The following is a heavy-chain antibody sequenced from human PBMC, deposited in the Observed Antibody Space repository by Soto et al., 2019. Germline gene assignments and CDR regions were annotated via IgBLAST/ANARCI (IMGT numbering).Heavy chain of an antibody. CDR1: GGTFSSYA. D-gene: IGHD4-17*01. J-gene: IGHJ6*02. V-gene: IGHV1-69*01. Sequence: QVQLVQSGAEVKKPGSSVKVSCKASGGTFSSYAISWVRQAPGQGLEWMGGIIPIFGTANYAQKFQGRVTITADESTSTAYMELRSLRSDDTAVYYCARDIPHDYGDYEGEYYYYGMDVWGQGTTVTVSS. CDR2: IIPIFGTA. CDR3: ARDIPHDYGDYEGEYYYYGMDV.